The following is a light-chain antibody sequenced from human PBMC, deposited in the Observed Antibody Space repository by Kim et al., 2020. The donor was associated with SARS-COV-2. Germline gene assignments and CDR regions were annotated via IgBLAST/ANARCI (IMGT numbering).Light chain of an antibody. CDR1: QDISNY. CDR3: QQYDNL. J-gene: IGKJ3*01. V-gene: IGKV1-33*01. CDR2: DAS. Sequence: SLSASVGDRVTITCQASQDISNYLNWYQQKPGKAPKLLIYDASNLETGVPSRFSGSGSGTDFTFTISSLQPEDIATYYCQQYDNLFGPGTKVDIK.